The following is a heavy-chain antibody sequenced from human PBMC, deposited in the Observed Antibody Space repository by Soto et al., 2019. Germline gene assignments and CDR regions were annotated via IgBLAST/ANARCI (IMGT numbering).Heavy chain of an antibody. V-gene: IGHV1-8*01. D-gene: IGHD6-13*01. Sequence: GASVKVSCKASGYTFTSYDINWVRQATGQGLEWMGWMNPNSGNTGYAQKFQGRVTMTRNTSISTAYMELSSLRSEDTAVYYCARGRRSSSWSSNWFDPWGQGTLVTVSS. CDR2: MNPNSGNT. CDR3: ARGRRSSSWSSNWFDP. J-gene: IGHJ5*02. CDR1: GYTFTSYD.